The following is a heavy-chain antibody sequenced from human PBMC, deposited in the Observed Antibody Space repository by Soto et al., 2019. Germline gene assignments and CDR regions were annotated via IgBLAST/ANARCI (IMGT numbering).Heavy chain of an antibody. J-gene: IGHJ4*02. V-gene: IGHV1-46*01. CDR1: GDTFTDYY. Sequence: QVQLVQSGAEVKKPGASVKVSCKASGDTFTDYYIHWVRQAPGQGLEWMGTVNPSGGHTTYAQHFLGRMTMARDTSTSTLYMELTSLTSEDTAVYYCARGGHVVVVTAALDFWGQGTLVTVSS. CDR2: VNPSGGHT. CDR3: ARGGHVVVVTAALDF. D-gene: IGHD2-21*02.